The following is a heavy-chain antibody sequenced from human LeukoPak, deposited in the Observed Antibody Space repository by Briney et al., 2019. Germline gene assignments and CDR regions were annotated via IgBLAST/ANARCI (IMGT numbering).Heavy chain of an antibody. D-gene: IGHD5-24*01. J-gene: IGHJ4*02. V-gene: IGHV4-59*08. Sequence: SETLSLTCTDPGGSISTSYWSWIRQPPGKGLEWIGYIYYSGSTNYNPSLKSRITISVDTFKNQFSLKLSSVTAADTAVYYCARKDGYNSYYFDYWGQGTLVTVSS. CDR2: IYYSGST. CDR1: GGSISTSY. CDR3: ARKDGYNSYYFDY.